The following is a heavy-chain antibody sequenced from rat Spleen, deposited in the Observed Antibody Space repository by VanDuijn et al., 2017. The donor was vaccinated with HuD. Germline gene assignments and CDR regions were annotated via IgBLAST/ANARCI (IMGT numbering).Heavy chain of an antibody. CDR3: TTGTIAAPYWYFDF. Sequence: EVQLVESGGGLVQPGRSLKLSCAASGFTFSNSYMALVRQAPTKGLEWVAYITTGGDTSFYRDSVKGRFTISRDNAKSTLYLQMVSLRSEDTATYYCTTGTIAAPYWYFDFWGPGTMVTVSS. CDR2: ITTGGDTS. V-gene: IGHV5-27*01. D-gene: IGHD1-2*01. CDR1: GFTFSNSY. J-gene: IGHJ1*01.